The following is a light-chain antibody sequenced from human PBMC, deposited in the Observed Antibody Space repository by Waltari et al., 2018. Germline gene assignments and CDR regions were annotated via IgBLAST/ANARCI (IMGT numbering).Light chain of an antibody. CDR1: QGISSY. CDR2: DAS. J-gene: IGKJ4*01. V-gene: IGKV1-9*01. Sequence: IQLTQSPSSLSASVGDRVTITCRASQGISSYLAWYQQKPGKAPKLLIYDASTLQSGVPSRFSGSGSGTDFTLTISSLQSEDFATYYCQQLSSYPLTFGGGTKVEIK. CDR3: QQLSSYPLT.